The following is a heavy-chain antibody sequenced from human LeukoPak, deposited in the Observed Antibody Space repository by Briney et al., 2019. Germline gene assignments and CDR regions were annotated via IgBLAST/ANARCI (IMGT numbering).Heavy chain of an antibody. D-gene: IGHD3-9*01. CDR2: ISGSGGST. CDR3: ARDEYDMSHLFDY. CDR1: GFTFSSYA. V-gene: IGHV3-23*01. J-gene: IGHJ4*02. Sequence: GGSLRLSCAASGFTFSSYAMSWVRQAPGKGLEWVSAISGSGGSTYYADSVKGRFTISRDNSKNTLYLQMNSLRAEGTAVYYCARDEYDMSHLFDYWGQGTLVTVSS.